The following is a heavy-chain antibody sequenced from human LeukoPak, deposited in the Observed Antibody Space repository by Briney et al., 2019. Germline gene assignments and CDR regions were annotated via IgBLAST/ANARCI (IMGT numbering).Heavy chain of an antibody. CDR2: IYYSGST. CDR3: ARDPSGYFNY. Sequence: SETLSLTCTVSGGSISSYYWSWIRQPPGKGLEWIGYIYYSGSTNYNPSLKSRVTISVDTSKNQFSLKLSSMTAADTAVYYCARDPSGYFNYWGQGTLATVSS. D-gene: IGHD3-22*01. V-gene: IGHV4-59*01. CDR1: GGSISSYY. J-gene: IGHJ4*02.